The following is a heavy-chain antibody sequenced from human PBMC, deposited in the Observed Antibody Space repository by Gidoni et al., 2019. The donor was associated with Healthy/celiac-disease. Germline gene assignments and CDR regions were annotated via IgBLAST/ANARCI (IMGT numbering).Heavy chain of an antibody. V-gene: IGHV3-23*01. Sequence: EVQLLESGGGLVQPGGSLRLSCAASGFTFSSYAMSWFRQAPGKGLELVSAISGRGGSTYYADSVKGRFTISRDNSKNTLYLQMNSLRAEDTAVYYCAKDDPEDTAMVKYYYYGMDVWGQGTTVTVSS. CDR3: AKDDPEDTAMVKYYYYGMDV. CDR1: GFTFSSYA. CDR2: ISGRGGST. J-gene: IGHJ6*02. D-gene: IGHD5-18*01.